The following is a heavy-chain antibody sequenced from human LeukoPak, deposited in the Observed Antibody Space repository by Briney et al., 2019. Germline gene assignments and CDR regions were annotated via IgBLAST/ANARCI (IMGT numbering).Heavy chain of an antibody. CDR1: GFTFISYA. V-gene: IGHV3-23*01. J-gene: IGHJ4*02. CDR3: AKESPVFDY. CDR2: ISGSGGST. Sequence: GGSLRLSCAASGFTFISYAMSWVRQAPGKGRGWVSVISGSGGSTHYADSAKGRFTISRDNSKNTLYLQMSSLRAEDTAVYYCAKESPVFDYWGQGTLVTVSS.